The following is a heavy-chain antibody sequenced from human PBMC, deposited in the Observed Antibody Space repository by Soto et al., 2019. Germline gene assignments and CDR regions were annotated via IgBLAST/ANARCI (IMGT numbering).Heavy chain of an antibody. CDR2: INHSGST. D-gene: IGHD6-13*01. J-gene: IGHJ5*02. CDR3: ARDAAAQPPYNWFDP. V-gene: IGHV4-34*01. CDR1: GGSFSDSY. Sequence: SETLSLTCAVYGGSFSDSYWTWIRQPPGKGLEWIGEINHSGSTNYNPSLESRVTMSVDLSKNQFSLKLNSVTAADTAVYYCARDAAAQPPYNWFDPWGQGTLVTVSS.